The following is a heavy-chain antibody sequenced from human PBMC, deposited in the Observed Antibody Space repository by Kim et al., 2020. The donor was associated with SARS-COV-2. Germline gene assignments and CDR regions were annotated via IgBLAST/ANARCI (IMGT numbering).Heavy chain of an antibody. Sequence: GGSLRLSCAASGFTFSSYGMHWVRQAPGKGLEWVAVISYDGSNKYYADSVKGRFTISRDNSKNTLYLQMNSLRAEDTAVYYCARDWVAPTDAFDIWGQGTRENASS. CDR2: ISYDGSNK. D-gene: IGHD2-15*01. CDR1: GFTFSSYG. J-gene: IGHJ3*02. V-gene: IGHV3-33*05. CDR3: ARDWVAPTDAFDI.